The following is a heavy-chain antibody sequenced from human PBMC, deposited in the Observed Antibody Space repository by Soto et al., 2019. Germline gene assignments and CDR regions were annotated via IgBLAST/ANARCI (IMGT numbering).Heavy chain of an antibody. J-gene: IGHJ4*02. D-gene: IGHD2-15*01. V-gene: IGHV1-46*01. CDR1: GYIFAHYF. CDR3: ARDSTTMVTGFDN. CDR2: VDPTGSRT. Sequence: ASVNVSCKASGYIFAHYFIHCVRQAPGQGLEWMAIVDPTGSRTSHAHKFQGRVTLTRDASTGTVYLALNRLTSEDTALYYCARDSTTMVTGFDNWGRGTLVTVSS.